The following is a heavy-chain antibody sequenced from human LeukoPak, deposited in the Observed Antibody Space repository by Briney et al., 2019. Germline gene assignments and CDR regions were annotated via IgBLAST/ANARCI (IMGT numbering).Heavy chain of an antibody. Sequence: SETLSLTCTVSGGSISSSSYYWGWIRQPPGKGLEWVGSIYYSGTTYYNPSLKSRVTISVDTSKNQFSLRLSSVAAADTAVYYCARVGYSGYDNRGSFDYWGQGTLVTVSS. J-gene: IGHJ4*02. V-gene: IGHV4-39*07. D-gene: IGHD5-12*01. CDR2: IYYSGTT. CDR3: ARVGYSGYDNRGSFDY. CDR1: GGSISSSSYY.